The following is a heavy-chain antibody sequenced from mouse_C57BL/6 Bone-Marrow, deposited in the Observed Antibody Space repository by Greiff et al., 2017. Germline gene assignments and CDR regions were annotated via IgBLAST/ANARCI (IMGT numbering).Heavy chain of an antibody. Sequence: QVQLQQPGAELVKPGASVKLSCKASGYTFTSYWMQWVKQRPGQGLEWIGEIDPSDSYTNYNQKFKGKATLTVDTSSRTAYMQLSSLTSEDSAVSYCAGGEIYYGNYDLFDYWGQGTTLTVSS. J-gene: IGHJ2*01. CDR3: AGGEIYYGNYDLFDY. V-gene: IGHV1-50*01. CDR1: GYTFTSYW. D-gene: IGHD2-1*01. CDR2: IDPSDSYT.